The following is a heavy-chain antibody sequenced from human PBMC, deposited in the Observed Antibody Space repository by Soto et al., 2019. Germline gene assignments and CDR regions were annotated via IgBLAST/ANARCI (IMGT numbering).Heavy chain of an antibody. D-gene: IGHD2-2*01. CDR3: ARDFGYCSSTSCYFSSGPYYDMDV. V-gene: IGHV1-2*02. CDR2: INPNSGGT. J-gene: IGHJ6*02. CDR1: GYTFTGYY. Sequence: ASVKVSCKASGYTFTGYYMHWVRQAPGQGLEWMGWINPNSGGTNYAQKFQGRVTMTRDTSISTAYMELSRLRSDDTAVYYCARDFGYCSSTSCYFSSGPYYDMDVWGQGTTVTVSS.